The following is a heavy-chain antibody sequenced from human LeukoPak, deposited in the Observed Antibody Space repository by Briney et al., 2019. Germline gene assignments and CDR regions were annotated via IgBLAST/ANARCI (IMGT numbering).Heavy chain of an antibody. CDR2: INPNSGGT. V-gene: IGHV1-2*02. D-gene: IGHD1-14*01. J-gene: IGHJ5*02. Sequence: ASVKVSCKASGYTFTGYYMHWVRQAPGQGLEWMGWINPNSGGTNYAQKFQGRVTMTRDTSISTAYMELSRLRSDDTAVYYCARDSHGIGTNLNWFDPWGQRTLVTVSS. CDR3: ARDSHGIGTNLNWFDP. CDR1: GYTFTGYY.